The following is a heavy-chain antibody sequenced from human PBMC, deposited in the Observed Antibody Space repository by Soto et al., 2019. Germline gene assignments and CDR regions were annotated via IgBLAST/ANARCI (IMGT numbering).Heavy chain of an antibody. D-gene: IGHD2-8*02. Sequence: QVQLLQSGGEVKKSGASVKVSCNSSDHTFTYYGINWVRLAPGQGLEWMGWISGYNGNTKYAQKVQNRVTMSAATSTRTDYMEMTSLTSADTAVSFCAATGGHSFGLDVWAQGTTVTVSS. CDR1: DHTFTYYG. CDR3: AATGGHSFGLDV. V-gene: IGHV1-18*01. CDR2: ISGYNGNT. J-gene: IGHJ6*02.